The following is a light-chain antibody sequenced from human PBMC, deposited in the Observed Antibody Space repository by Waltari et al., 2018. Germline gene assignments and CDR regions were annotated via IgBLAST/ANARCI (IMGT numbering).Light chain of an antibody. CDR3: CSYAGSYTWV. Sequence: SSLTHPLSVSGSPGPSVPIPCPGTPHHLVSSYYVSWYQQHPGKAPKLRILDVTWRPSGVPDRLSGSKSGNMASLTISGLRAEDEAEYYCCSYAGSYTWVFGGGTKLTVV. J-gene: IGLJ3*02. CDR2: DVT. CDR1: PHHLVSSYY. V-gene: IGLV2-11*01.